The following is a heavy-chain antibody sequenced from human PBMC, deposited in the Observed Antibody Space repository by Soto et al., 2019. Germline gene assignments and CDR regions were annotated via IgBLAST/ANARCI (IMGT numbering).Heavy chain of an antibody. J-gene: IGHJ4*02. CDR3: ARLGFVGEGDF. CDR2: IGSSGGAI. CDR1: GFGFDSYA. D-gene: IGHD3-16*01. V-gene: IGHV3-23*01. Sequence: EVQLLESGGGLVQVGGSLRLSCVGSGFGFDSYAMSWVRQAPGKGLEWVSGIGSSGGAIVYADSVRGRFTISRDNSRNALYLHMNSLRAGDTAVYYCARLGFVGEGDFWGQGILVTVSS.